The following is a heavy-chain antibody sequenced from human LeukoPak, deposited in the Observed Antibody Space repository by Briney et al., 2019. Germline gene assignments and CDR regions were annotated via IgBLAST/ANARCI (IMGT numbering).Heavy chain of an antibody. CDR2: SIPIFGTA. CDR1: GGTFSSYA. V-gene: IGHV1-69*01. Sequence: ASVKVSCKASGGTFSSYAISWVRQAPGQGLEWMGGSIPIFGTANYAQKFQGRVTITADESTSTAYMELSSLRSEDTVVYYCARLTDCGNWAYWGQGTLVTVSS. D-gene: IGHD4-23*01. CDR3: ARLTDCGNWAY. J-gene: IGHJ4*02.